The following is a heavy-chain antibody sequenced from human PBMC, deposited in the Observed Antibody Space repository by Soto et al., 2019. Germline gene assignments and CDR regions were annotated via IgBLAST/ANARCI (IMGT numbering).Heavy chain of an antibody. J-gene: IGHJ6*02. Sequence: ASVKVSCKASGYTFTRYAMHWVRQAPGQRLEWMGWINAGNGNTKYSQKFQGRVTMTRDTSTSTAYMELSSLTSDDTAVYYCVENWQLPYHHYLLDVRGQRTTVTVSS. CDR2: INAGNGNT. CDR1: GYTFTRYA. V-gene: IGHV1-3*01. D-gene: IGHD1-7*01. CDR3: VENWQLPYHHYLLDV.